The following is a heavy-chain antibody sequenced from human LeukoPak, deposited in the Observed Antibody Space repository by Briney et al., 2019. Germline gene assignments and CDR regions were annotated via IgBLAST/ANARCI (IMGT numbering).Heavy chain of an antibody. J-gene: IGHJ4*02. Sequence: GGSLRLSCAASGFTFSSYSMNWVRQAPGKGLEWVSSISSSSSYIYYADSVKGRFTISRDNTKNSLYLQMNSLRAEDTAVYYCARFGGNWNYDYWGQGTLVTVSS. CDR2: ISSSSSYI. CDR1: GFTFSSYS. CDR3: ARFGGNWNYDY. D-gene: IGHD1-7*01. V-gene: IGHV3-21*01.